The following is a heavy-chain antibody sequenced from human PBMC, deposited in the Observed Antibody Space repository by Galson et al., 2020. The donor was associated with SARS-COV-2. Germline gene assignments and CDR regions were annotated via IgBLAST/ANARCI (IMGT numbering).Heavy chain of an antibody. V-gene: IGHV3-30*04. CDR1: GFTFSSYA. Sequence: GGSLRLSCAASGFTFSSYAMHWVRQAPGKGLEWVAVISYDGSNKYYADSVKGRFTISRDNSKNTLYLKMNSLRAEDTAVYYCASTRGQYQLLSFGMDVWGQGTTVTVAS. CDR3: ASTRGQYQLLSFGMDV. D-gene: IGHD2-2*01. J-gene: IGHJ6*02. CDR2: ISYDGSNK.